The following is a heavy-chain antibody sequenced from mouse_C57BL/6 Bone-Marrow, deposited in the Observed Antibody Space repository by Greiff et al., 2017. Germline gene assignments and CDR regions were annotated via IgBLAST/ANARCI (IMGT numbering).Heavy chain of an antibody. D-gene: IGHD2-1*01. V-gene: IGHV1-72*01. Sequence: QVQLQQPGAELVKPGASVKLSCKASGYTFTSYWMHWVKQRPGRGLEWIGRIDPNGGGTKYNEKFKGKATLTVDKPSSTAYMQRSSLTSEDSVVYCGASFYDGNYDWCAYWGQGTLVTVSA. J-gene: IGHJ3*01. CDR1: GYTFTSYW. CDR3: ASFYDGNYDWCAY. CDR2: IDPNGGGT.